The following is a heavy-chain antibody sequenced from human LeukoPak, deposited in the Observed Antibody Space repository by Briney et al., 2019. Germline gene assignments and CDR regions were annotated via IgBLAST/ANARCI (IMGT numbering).Heavy chain of an antibody. V-gene: IGHV1-2*02. Sequence: ASVKVSCKASGYTFTGYYMHWVRQAPGQGLEWMGWINPNSGGTNYAQKFQGRVTMTRDTSISTAYMKLSRLRSDDTAVYYCARDQGINAAAGVWGQGTLVTVSS. CDR1: GYTFTGYY. J-gene: IGHJ4*02. D-gene: IGHD6-13*01. CDR2: INPNSGGT. CDR3: ARDQGINAAAGV.